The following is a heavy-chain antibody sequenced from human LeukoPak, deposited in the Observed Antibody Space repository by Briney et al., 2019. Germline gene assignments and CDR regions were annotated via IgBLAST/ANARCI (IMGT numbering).Heavy chain of an antibody. V-gene: IGHV1-24*01. D-gene: IGHD2-2*01. CDR2: SILDHGET. CDR3: ATEGKKQLLQGDAFDV. J-gene: IGHJ3*01. Sequence: ASVKVSCKVSGYTLAELSIHWVRQAPGKGLEWMGGSILDHGETVYAPNFQGRVTMTEETSTGTAYMEVSSLRSDDTAVYYCATEGKKQLLQGDAFDVWGQGTMISVSS. CDR1: GYTLAELS.